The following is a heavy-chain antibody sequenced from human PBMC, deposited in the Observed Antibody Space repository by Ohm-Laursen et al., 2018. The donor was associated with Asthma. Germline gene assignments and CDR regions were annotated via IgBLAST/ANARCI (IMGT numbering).Heavy chain of an antibody. Sequence: SLRLSCTASGFTFSSYGMHWVRQAPGKGLEWVAVIWYDGSNKYYADSVKGRFTISRDNSKNTLYLQMNSLRAEDTAVYYCARDKLSLTGGMDVWGQGTTVIVSS. CDR2: IWYDGSNK. V-gene: IGHV3-33*01. CDR3: ARDKLSLTGGMDV. CDR1: GFTFSSYG. D-gene: IGHD3-9*01. J-gene: IGHJ6*02.